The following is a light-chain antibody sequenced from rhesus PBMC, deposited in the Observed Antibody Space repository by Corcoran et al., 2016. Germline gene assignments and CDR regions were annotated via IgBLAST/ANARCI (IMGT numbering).Light chain of an antibody. Sequence: DIVMTQTPLSLPVIPGELASISCRASQSLLDSDGYTHLHWYWQKPGQSTQLLISLVSNRASGVPDSLSGSGSGSDFKLKMSRMGAEDVEFYYCMQKLHTPLGFGQGTEVGI. V-gene: IGKV2-78*01. CDR2: LVS. CDR1: QSLLDSDGYTH. J-gene: IGKJ2*01. CDR3: MQKLHTPLG.